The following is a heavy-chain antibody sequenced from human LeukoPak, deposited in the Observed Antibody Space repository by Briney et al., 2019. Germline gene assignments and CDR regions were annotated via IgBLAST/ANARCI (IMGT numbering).Heavy chain of an antibody. CDR3: ARGDGSTMIRGVSRYGWLDP. V-gene: IGHV4-4*07. CDR1: GGSLSSYY. CDR2: IFTTGST. Sequence: SETLSLTCAVSGGSLSSYYWTWIRQPAGKGLEWIGRIFTTGSTNYNPSLMSRVTMSVDTSKNQFSLKMRSVTAADTAVYYCARGDGSTMIRGVSRYGWLDPWGQGTLVTVSS. J-gene: IGHJ5*02. D-gene: IGHD3-10*01.